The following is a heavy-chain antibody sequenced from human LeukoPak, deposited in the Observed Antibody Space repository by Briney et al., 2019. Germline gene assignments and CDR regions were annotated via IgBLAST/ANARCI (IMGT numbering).Heavy chain of an antibody. CDR2: IYYSGGT. D-gene: IGHD4-11*01. Sequence: SETLSLTCTVSGGPISSSYWSWIRQPPGKGLEWIGYIYYSGGTSYNPSLKSRVTISVDTSKNQFSLKLNSVTAADTAVYYCARQGPLTTAVTTRTNPFDYWGQGTLVTVSS. V-gene: IGHV4-59*08. CDR1: GGPISSSY. CDR3: ARQGPLTTAVTTRTNPFDY. J-gene: IGHJ4*02.